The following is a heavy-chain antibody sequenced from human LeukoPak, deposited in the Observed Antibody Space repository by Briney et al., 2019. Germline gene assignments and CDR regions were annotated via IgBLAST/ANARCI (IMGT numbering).Heavy chain of an antibody. D-gene: IGHD3-22*01. V-gene: IGHV3-74*01. CDR3: ARETSGSSDY. Sequence: GGSLRLSCAASGLTFSSYWMHWVRQAPGKGLVWVSRVNSDGSSTGYADSVKGRFTISRDNAKNTLYLQLNSLRAEDTALYYCARETSGSSDYWGQGTLVTVSS. J-gene: IGHJ4*02. CDR2: VNSDGSST. CDR1: GLTFSSYW.